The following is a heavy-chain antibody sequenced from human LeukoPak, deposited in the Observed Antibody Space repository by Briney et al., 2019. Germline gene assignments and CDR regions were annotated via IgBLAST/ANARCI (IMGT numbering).Heavy chain of an antibody. Sequence: PGRSLRLSCAASGFTFSSYWMSWVRQAPGKGLEWVANIKQDGSEKYYVDSVKGRFTISRDNAKNSLYLQMNSLRAEDTAVYYCARGSTTPRITGTAADYWGQGTLVTVSS. CDR3: ARGSTTPRITGTAADY. CDR2: IKQDGSEK. D-gene: IGHD1-7*01. CDR1: GFTFSSYW. V-gene: IGHV3-7*01. J-gene: IGHJ4*02.